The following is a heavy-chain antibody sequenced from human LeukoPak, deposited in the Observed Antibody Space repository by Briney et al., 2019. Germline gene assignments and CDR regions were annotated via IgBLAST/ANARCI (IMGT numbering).Heavy chain of an antibody. Sequence: SETLSLTCAVSGTSISSCYWSWIRQPPGKGLEWIGEVNHSGYTNDNPSLTEPVTISVGTSKRQFSLRLRSVTAADTAVHFCARIITGHDFSGQGTLVTVSS. V-gene: IGHV4-34*01. CDR1: GTSISSCY. D-gene: IGHD3-16*01. J-gene: IGHJ4*01. CDR2: VNHSGYT. CDR3: ARIITGHDF.